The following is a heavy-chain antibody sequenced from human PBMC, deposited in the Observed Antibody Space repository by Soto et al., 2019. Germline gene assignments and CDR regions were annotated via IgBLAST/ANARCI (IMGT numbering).Heavy chain of an antibody. CDR1: GGTFSSYA. CDR3: VRVVAIPGYPDN. V-gene: IGHV1-69*12. CDR2: IVPIVDTS. Sequence: QVQWVQSGAEVRQPASSVKVSCKTSGGTFSSYAISWVRQAPGQGLEWMGGIVPIVDTSTYEQKFQGRVTITADESTSTAYMELSSLRSDDTAIYYCVRVVAIPGYPDNWGQGTLVTVSS. D-gene: IGHD5-12*01. J-gene: IGHJ4*02.